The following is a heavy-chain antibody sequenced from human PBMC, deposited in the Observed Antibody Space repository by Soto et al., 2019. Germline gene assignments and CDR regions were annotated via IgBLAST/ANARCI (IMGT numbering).Heavy chain of an antibody. CDR1: GYTFTSYG. CDR2: ISAYNGNT. J-gene: IGHJ6*02. D-gene: IGHD2-15*01. CDR3: AIYCSGGSCYSAPFYYYGMDV. Sequence: ASVKVSCKASGYTFTSYGISWLRQAPGQGLEWMGWISAYNGNTNYAQKLQGRVTMTTDTSTSTAYMELRSLRSDDTAVYYCAIYCSGGSCYSAPFYYYGMDVWGQGTTVTVSS. V-gene: IGHV1-18*01.